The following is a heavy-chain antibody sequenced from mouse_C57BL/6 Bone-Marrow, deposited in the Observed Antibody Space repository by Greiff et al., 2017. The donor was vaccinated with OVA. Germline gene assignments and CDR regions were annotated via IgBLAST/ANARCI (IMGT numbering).Heavy chain of an antibody. Sequence: EVMLVESGGGLVQPGGSLSLSCAASGFTFTDYYMSWVRQPPGKALEWLGFIRNKANGYTTEYSASVKGRFTISRDNSQSILYLQMNALRAEDSATYFCARSTGTLAWFAYWGQGTLVTVSA. V-gene: IGHV7-3*01. J-gene: IGHJ3*01. CDR3: ARSTGTLAWFAY. D-gene: IGHD4-1*01. CDR1: GFTFTDYY. CDR2: IRNKANGYTT.